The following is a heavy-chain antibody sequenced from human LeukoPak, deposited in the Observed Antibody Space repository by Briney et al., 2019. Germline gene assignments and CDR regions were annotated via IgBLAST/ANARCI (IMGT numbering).Heavy chain of an antibody. D-gene: IGHD3-3*01. CDR3: ARGSLRFLEYDI. CDR2: IKQDGSEK. Sequence: GGSLRLSCAASGFPFNSYWMSWVRQAPGKGREGVANIKQDGSEKYYVDSVKGRFTISRDNAKNSLYLQMNSLRAEDTAVYYCARGSLRFLEYDIWGQGTMVTVSS. J-gene: IGHJ3*02. CDR1: GFPFNSYW. V-gene: IGHV3-7*01.